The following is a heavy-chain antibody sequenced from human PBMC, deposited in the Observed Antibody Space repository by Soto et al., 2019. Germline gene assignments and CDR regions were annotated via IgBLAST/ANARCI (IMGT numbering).Heavy chain of an antibody. V-gene: IGHV4-31*03. CDR1: GAALNSGNYY. J-gene: IGHJ5*02. Sequence: SETLSLTCSVSGAALNSGNYYWSWIRQVPGKGLEWIGHIYVTGAVDYNPSLMDRITISQDTSERQFSLNLRLVTAADTAVYYCARLRIATNNYKWFDPWGQGTLVTVSS. D-gene: IGHD2-21*01. CDR3: ARLRIATNNYKWFDP. CDR2: IYVTGAV.